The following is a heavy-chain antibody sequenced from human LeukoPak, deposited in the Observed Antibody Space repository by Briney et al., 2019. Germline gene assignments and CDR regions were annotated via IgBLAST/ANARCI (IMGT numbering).Heavy chain of an antibody. D-gene: IGHD4-17*01. J-gene: IGHJ6*03. CDR3: ARGTTVTTVLYYYYMDV. CDR2: IYSGGST. Sequence: GGSLSLSCAASGFTVSSNYMSWVRQAPGKGLEWVSVIYSGGSTYYADSVKGRFTISRDNSKNTLYLQMNSLRAEDTAVYYCARGTTVTTVLYYYYMDVWGKGTTVTVSS. V-gene: IGHV3-53*01. CDR1: GFTVSSNY.